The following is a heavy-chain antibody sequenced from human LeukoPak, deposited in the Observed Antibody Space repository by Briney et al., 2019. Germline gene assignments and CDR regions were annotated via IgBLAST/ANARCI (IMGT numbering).Heavy chain of an antibody. D-gene: IGHD4-17*01. CDR3: ARDEKHGYGDYGVDP. CDR2: VHTSGIT. CDR1: GASISSYY. V-gene: IGHV4-4*07. Sequence: PSETLSLTCSLSGASISSYYWGWLRQPAGKGLEWIERVHTSGITNYNPSLKTRVNMSIDTSKNQFYLNLISVTAADTAMYYCARDEKHGYGDYGVDPWGQGTLVTVSS. J-gene: IGHJ5*02.